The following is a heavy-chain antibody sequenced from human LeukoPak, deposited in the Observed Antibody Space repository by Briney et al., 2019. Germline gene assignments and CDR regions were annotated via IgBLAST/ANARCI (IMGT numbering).Heavy chain of an antibody. CDR1: GGSISSSSYH. CDR3: ARHGQWFGELLYFDY. Sequence: SETLSLTCTVSGGSISSSSYHWGWIGQPPGKGLDWIGSSYYSGSTYYNSSLKSRVTISVNTTNKQFSLMLSPLTAATADGYYCARHGQWFGELLYFDYWGQGTLVTVSS. CDR2: SYYSGST. D-gene: IGHD3-10*01. J-gene: IGHJ4*02. V-gene: IGHV4-39*01.